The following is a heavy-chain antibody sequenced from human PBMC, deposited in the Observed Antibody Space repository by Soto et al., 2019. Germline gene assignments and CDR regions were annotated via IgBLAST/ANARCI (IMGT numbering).Heavy chain of an antibody. D-gene: IGHD6-19*01. V-gene: IGHV3-23*01. CDR2: ISGSGGST. J-gene: IGHJ6*03. CDR1: GFTFSSYA. CDR3: AKVSGWNYYYYYMDV. Sequence: EVQLLESGGGLVQPGGSLRLSCAASGFTFSSYAMSWVRQAPGKGLEWVSAISGSGGSTYYADSVKGRFTISRDNSKNTLYLQMNSLRAEDTAVYYFAKVSGWNYYYYYMDVWGKGTTVTVSS.